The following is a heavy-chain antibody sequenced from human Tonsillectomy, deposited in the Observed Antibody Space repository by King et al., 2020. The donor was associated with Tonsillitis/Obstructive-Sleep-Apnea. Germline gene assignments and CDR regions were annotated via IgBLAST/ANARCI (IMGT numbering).Heavy chain of an antibody. J-gene: IGHJ5*02. CDR3: ARGSDSTGDRWFDP. D-gene: IGHD3-22*01. CDR2: IKQDGSEK. V-gene: IGHV3-7*04. Sequence: VQLVESGGGLVQPGGALRLSCAASGFTFSSYWMNWVRQAPGKGLEWVANIKQDGSEKNYVDSVKGRFTISRDKAKNSLYRQMSSLGLEDTAVYYCARGSDSTGDRWFDPWGPGTLVTVSS. CDR1: GFTFSSYW.